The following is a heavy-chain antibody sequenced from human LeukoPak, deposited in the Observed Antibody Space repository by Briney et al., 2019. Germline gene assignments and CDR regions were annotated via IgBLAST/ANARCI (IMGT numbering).Heavy chain of an antibody. J-gene: IGHJ4*02. CDR3: ASSPLVYDFWSGYYPHGV. V-gene: IGHV4-4*07. D-gene: IGHD3-3*01. CDR1: GGSISSYY. CDR2: IYTSGST. Sequence: SETLSLTCTVSGGSISSYYWSWIRQPAGKGLEWIGRIYTSGSTNYNPSLKSRVTMSVDTSKNQFSLKLSSVTAADTAVYYCASSPLVYDFWSGYYPHGVWGQGTLVTVSS.